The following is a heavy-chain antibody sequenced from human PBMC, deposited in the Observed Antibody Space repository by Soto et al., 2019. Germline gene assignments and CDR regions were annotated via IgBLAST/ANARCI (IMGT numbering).Heavy chain of an antibody. V-gene: IGHV4-31*03. J-gene: IGHJ6*02. CDR2: LYYNGST. CDR1: GGSINIGGYF. Sequence: QVQLQESGPGLVKTSQTLSLACTVSGGSINIGGYFWSWVRQFPGKGLEWIGHLYYNGSTYYNPSLKSRVTISRDTSKNQFSLRLTSVTAADTAVYYCATDEYFGSEINFYYYAMDVWGQGTTVTVSS. D-gene: IGHD3-16*01. CDR3: ATDEYFGSEINFYYYAMDV.